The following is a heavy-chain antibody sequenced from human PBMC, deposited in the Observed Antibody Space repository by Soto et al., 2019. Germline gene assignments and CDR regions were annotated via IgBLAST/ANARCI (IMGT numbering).Heavy chain of an antibody. CDR1: GFTFSSYG. J-gene: IGHJ6*02. Sequence: HPGGSLRLSCAASGFTFSSYGMHWVRQAPGKGLEWVAVISYDGSNKYYADSVKGRFTISRDNSKNTLYLQMNSLRAEDTAVYYCAKAQAAAGQDYYYYYGMDVSGQGPTVPVYS. D-gene: IGHD6-13*01. V-gene: IGHV3-30*18. CDR3: AKAQAAAGQDYYYYYGMDV. CDR2: ISYDGSNK.